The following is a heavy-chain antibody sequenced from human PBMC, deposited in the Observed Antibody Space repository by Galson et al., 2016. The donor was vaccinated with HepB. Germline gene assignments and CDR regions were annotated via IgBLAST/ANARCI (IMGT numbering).Heavy chain of an antibody. CDR3: ARMFPLYSSGWYVRGDGWFDS. CDR1: GFTFSYYY. CDR2: ISGDGRTI. D-gene: IGHD6-19*01. Sequence: SLRLSCAASGFTFSYYYMSWIRQAPGKGLEWVSYISGDGRTINYADSVKGRFTISRGNAKNSLYLQMNSLTGEDTAAYYCARMFPLYSSGWYVRGDGWFDSWGQGTMVTVSS. V-gene: IGHV3-11*01. J-gene: IGHJ5*01.